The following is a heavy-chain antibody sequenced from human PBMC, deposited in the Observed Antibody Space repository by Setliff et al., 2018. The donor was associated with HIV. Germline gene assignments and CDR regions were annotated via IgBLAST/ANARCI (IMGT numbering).Heavy chain of an antibody. V-gene: IGHV4-34*01. CDR1: GGSLTDYD. CDR3: ARGFEGYCSGASCHWFDS. Sequence: SETLSLTCAVYGGSLTDYDWTWIRQTPAKGLEWIGEISHSGRTNYNPSLKTRLIISRDTSKNQFSLRLSSATVADTAIYYCARGFEGYCSGASCHWFDSWGQGTLVTVSS. D-gene: IGHD2-15*01. J-gene: IGHJ5*01. CDR2: ISHSGRT.